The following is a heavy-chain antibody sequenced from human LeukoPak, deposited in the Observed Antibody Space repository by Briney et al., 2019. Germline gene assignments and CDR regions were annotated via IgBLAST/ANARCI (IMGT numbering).Heavy chain of an antibody. CDR3: AGGQIYGSGSYSPPGY. Sequence: SETLSLTCAVYGGSFSGYYWSWIRQPPGKGLEWIGEINHSGSTNYNPSLKSRVTISVDTSKNQFSLKLSSVTAADTAVYYCAGGQIYGSGSYSPPGYWGQGTLVTVSS. D-gene: IGHD3-10*01. J-gene: IGHJ4*02. CDR1: GGSFSGYY. V-gene: IGHV4-34*01. CDR2: INHSGST.